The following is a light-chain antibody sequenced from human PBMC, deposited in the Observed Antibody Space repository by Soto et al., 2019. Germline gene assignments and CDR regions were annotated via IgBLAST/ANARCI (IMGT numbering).Light chain of an antibody. CDR1: KLGEKF. CDR3: QAWDGIAV. Sequence: SYELTQSPSVSVSPGQTVSISCSGDKLGEKFVCWYQQRPGQSPELIIFKDNERPSGIPDRFSASNSGNTATLTISGAQAKDEADYYCQAWDGIAVFGGGTKLTVL. J-gene: IGLJ2*01. V-gene: IGLV3-1*01. CDR2: KDN.